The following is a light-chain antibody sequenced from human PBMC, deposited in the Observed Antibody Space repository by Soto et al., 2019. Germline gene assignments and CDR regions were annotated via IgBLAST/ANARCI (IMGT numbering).Light chain of an antibody. V-gene: IGLV2-8*01. Sequence: QSALTQPPSASGSPGQAVTISCTGTSSDVGGYKYVSWYQQHPAKAPKLIIFEVNKRPSGVPDRFSGSKSGNTASLTVSGLQAEDEADYYCSSYAGINNLGVFGTGTKVTVL. CDR2: EVN. CDR3: SSYAGINNLGV. CDR1: SSDVGGYKY. J-gene: IGLJ1*01.